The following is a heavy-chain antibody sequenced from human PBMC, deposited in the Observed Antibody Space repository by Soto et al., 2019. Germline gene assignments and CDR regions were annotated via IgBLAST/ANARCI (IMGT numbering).Heavy chain of an antibody. D-gene: IGHD3-22*01. J-gene: IGHJ3*02. CDR2: ISAYNGNT. CDR3: ARVLWYYYDSSGHDAFDI. CDR1: GYTFTSYG. V-gene: IGHV1-18*01. Sequence: GASVKVSCKASGYTFTSYGISWVRQAPGQGLEWMGWISAYNGNTNYAQKLQGRVTMTTDTSTSTAYMELRSLRSDDTAVYYCARVLWYYYDSSGHDAFDIWGQGTMVTVSS.